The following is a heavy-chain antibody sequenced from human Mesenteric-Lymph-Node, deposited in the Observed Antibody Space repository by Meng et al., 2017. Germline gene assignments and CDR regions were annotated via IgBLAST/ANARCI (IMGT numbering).Heavy chain of an antibody. J-gene: IGHJ5*02. D-gene: IGHD3-10*01. V-gene: IGHV4-31*03. CDR2: IHDSGST. CDR1: GGSISSGGYY. CDR3: ARASYGSGSPLGESWFDP. Sequence: QVELQGSGPGLVKPLQTLSLSCTVSGGSISSGGYYWSWSRQHPGKGLEWIGYIHDSGSTYYNPSLKSRVTISADTSKNQFSLKLSSVTAADTAVYYCARASYGSGSPLGESWFDPWGQGTLVTVSS.